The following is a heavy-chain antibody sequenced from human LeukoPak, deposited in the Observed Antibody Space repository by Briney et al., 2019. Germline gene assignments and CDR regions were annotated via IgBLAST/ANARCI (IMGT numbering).Heavy chain of an antibody. V-gene: IGHV1-69*04. CDR3: ARDDYIGSGSYS. CDR1: GGTFSSYA. D-gene: IGHD3-10*01. Sequence: GASVKVSCKASGGTFSSYAISWVRQAPGQGLEWMGRIIPILGIANYAQKFQGRVTITADKSTSTAYMELSSLRSEDTAVYYCARDDYIGSGSYSWGQGTLVTVSS. CDR2: IIPILGIA. J-gene: IGHJ5*02.